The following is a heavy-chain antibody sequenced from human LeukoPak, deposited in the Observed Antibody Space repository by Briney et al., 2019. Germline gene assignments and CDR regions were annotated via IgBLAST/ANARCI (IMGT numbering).Heavy chain of an antibody. Sequence: GGSLRLSCAASGFTFNIAWMTWVRQAPGKGLEWVGRIKSETDGGTTDYAAPVKSRFTISRDDSKTTLYLQMNSLKSEESAMYYCVTSSSGHDFLFDYWGQGTLVSVSS. V-gene: IGHV3-15*01. D-gene: IGHD3-3*01. CDR2: IKSETDGGTT. CDR3: VTSSSGHDFLFDY. CDR1: GFTFNIAW. J-gene: IGHJ4*02.